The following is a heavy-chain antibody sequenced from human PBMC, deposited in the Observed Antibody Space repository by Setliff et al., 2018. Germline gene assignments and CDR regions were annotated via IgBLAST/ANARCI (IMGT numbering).Heavy chain of an antibody. CDR1: GGSFSSFY. D-gene: IGHD7-27*01. J-gene: IGHJ4*02. CDR2: INHSGTT. V-gene: IGHV4-34*01. Sequence: SETLSLTCAVYGGSFSSFYWSWIRQPPGKGLEWIGEINHSGTTTYNPSLKSRVTISVDTSRKQFSLRLISVTAADTAVYYCAKFGPLDLTGDWAFDNWGQGTLVTVSS. CDR3: AKFGPLDLTGDWAFDN.